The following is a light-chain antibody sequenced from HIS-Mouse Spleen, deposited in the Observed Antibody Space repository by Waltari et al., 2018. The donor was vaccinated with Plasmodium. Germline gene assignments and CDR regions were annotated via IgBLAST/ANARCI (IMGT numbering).Light chain of an antibody. J-gene: IGKJ4*01. CDR2: KVS. CDR1: QSLVDSDGNTY. Sequence: DVVMTQSPLSLPVTLGQPASISCRSSQSLVDSDGNTYLNWFQQRPGQSPRRLIYKVSNRDSGVPDRFSGSGSGTDFTLKISRGEAEDVGVYYCMQGTHWPPRVTFGGGTKVEIK. V-gene: IGKV2-30*01. CDR3: MQGTHWPPRVT.